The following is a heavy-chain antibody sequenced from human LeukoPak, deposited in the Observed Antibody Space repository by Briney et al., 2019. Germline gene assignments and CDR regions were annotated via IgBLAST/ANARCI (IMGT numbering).Heavy chain of an antibody. CDR3: ARAGLSSGWSGIDY. D-gene: IGHD6-19*01. Sequence: PGGSLRLSCAASGFTFDDYGMSWVRQAPGKGLEWVSGINWNGGSTGYADSVKGRFTISRDNAKNSLYLQMNSLRAEDTALYYCARAGLSSGWSGIDYWGQGTLVIVSS. J-gene: IGHJ4*02. CDR2: INWNGGST. CDR1: GFTFDDYG. V-gene: IGHV3-20*04.